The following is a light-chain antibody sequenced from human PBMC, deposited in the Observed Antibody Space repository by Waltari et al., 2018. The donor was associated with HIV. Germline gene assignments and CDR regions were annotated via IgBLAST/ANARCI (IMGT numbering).Light chain of an antibody. CDR3: QQYHNLVFT. CDR2: RAS. CDR1: QSIGDW. Sequence: DIQMTQSPSTLSASVGDRVTITCRASQSIGDWLAWYQHKPGKAPKARLYRASILESGVPSRFGGSGSETEFTLTISDLQPDDFATYFCQQYHNLVFTFGQGTTLDIK. V-gene: IGKV1-5*03. J-gene: IGKJ2*01.